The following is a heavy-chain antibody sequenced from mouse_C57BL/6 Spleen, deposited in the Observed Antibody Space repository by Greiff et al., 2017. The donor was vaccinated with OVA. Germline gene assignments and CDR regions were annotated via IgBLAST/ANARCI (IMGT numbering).Heavy chain of an antibody. D-gene: IGHD1-1*01. Sequence: VQLQQSVAELVRPGASVKMSCTASGFNIKNTNMHWVKQRPGQGLEWIGRIDPANGNTKYDPKFQGKATITADTSSTTAYLQLSSLTSEDSAIYYCARGFITTLVLDYWGQGTTLTVSS. J-gene: IGHJ2*01. CDR2: IDPANGNT. CDR3: ARGFITTLVLDY. V-gene: IGHV14-3*01. CDR1: GFNIKNTN.